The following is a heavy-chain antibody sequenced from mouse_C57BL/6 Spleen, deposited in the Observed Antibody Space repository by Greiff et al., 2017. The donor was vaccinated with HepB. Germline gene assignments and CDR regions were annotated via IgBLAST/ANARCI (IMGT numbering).Heavy chain of an antibody. CDR1: GYTFTSYW. CDR2: INPSNGGT. D-gene: IGHD4-1*01. CDR3: ARSVAGTHYFDY. Sequence: QVQLQQPGTELVKPGASVKLSCKASGYTFTSYWMHWVKQRPGQGLEWIGNINPSNGGTNYNDKFKSKATLTVDKSSSTAYMQLSSLTSEDSAVYYCARSVAGTHYFDYWGQGTTLTVSS. V-gene: IGHV1-53*01. J-gene: IGHJ2*01.